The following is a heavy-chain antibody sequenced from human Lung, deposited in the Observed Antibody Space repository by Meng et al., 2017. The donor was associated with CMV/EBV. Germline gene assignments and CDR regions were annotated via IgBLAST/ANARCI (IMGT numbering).Heavy chain of an antibody. CDR1: GYTFTGYH. CDR2: INPNSGGT. V-gene: IGHV1-2*07. D-gene: IGHD1-26*01. Sequence: ASVKVSCKASGYTFTGYHIHWVRQAPGQGLEWMGWINPNSGGTKYAHKFQGRVTMSRDTSINTAYMDLSRLTSDDTAVYYCARTQIPAHTGSYRYYHYYAMDVWGQGXTVTVSS. CDR3: ARTQIPAHTGSYRYYHYYAMDV. J-gene: IGHJ6*02.